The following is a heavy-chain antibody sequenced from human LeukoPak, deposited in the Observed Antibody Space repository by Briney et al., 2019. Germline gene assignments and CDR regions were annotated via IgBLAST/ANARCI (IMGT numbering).Heavy chain of an antibody. CDR3: ERAQYCSGGSCYSKGWNYYYYGMDV. Sequence: ASVKVSCKASGYTFTSYDINWVRHATGQGLEWMGWMSPNSGDTGYAQKFQGRVTMTRDTSASTAYMELSSLRSEDTAVYYCERAQYCSGGSCYSKGWNYYYYGMDVWGQGTMVTVSS. CDR2: MSPNSGDT. D-gene: IGHD2-15*01. J-gene: IGHJ6*02. CDR1: GYTFTSYD. V-gene: IGHV1-8*01.